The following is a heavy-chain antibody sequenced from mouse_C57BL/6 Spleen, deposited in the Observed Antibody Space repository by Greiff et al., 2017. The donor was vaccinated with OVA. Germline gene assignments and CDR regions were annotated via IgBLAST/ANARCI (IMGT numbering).Heavy chain of an antibody. Sequence: VQLKESGPELVKPGASVKISCKASGYSFTDYNMNWVKQSNGKSLEWIGVINPNYGTTSYNQKFKGKATLTVDQSSSTAYMQLNSLTSEDSAVYYCAREGHLLLLPGYAMDYWGQGTSVTVSS. CDR2: INPNYGTT. CDR3: AREGHLLLLPGYAMDY. J-gene: IGHJ4*01. CDR1: GYSFTDYN. D-gene: IGHD1-1*01. V-gene: IGHV1-39*01.